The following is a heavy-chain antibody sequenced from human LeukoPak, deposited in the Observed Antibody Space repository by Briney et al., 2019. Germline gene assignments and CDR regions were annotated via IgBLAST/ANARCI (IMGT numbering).Heavy chain of an antibody. CDR2: IIPILGIA. Sequence: SVKVSCKASGGTFSSYAISWVRQAPGQGLEWMGRIIPILGIASYAQKFQGRVTMTRDTSTSTVYMELSSLRSEDTAVYYCARRGKDGYNLIDYWGQGTLVTVSS. D-gene: IGHD5-24*01. V-gene: IGHV1-69*04. CDR3: ARRGKDGYNLIDY. CDR1: GGTFSSYA. J-gene: IGHJ4*02.